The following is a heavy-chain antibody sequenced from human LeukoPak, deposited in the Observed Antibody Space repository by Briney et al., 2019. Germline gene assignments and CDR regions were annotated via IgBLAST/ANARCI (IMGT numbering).Heavy chain of an antibody. J-gene: IGHJ4*02. V-gene: IGHV5-51*01. CDR1: DYRFTNYW. CDR2: IYPGDSDT. D-gene: IGHD6-13*01. Sequence: GESLKISFQGSDYRFTNYWIAWVRQMPGKGVGGMGIIYPGDSDTRYSPSFQGQVIISADKSISTAYLQWSSLKASDTAMYYCARHRSSWSEFDYWGQGTLVTVSS. CDR3: ARHRSSWSEFDY.